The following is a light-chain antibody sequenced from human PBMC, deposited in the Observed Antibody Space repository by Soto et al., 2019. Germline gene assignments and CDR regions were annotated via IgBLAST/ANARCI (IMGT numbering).Light chain of an antibody. Sequence: DIQMTQSPSSLSASVGDRVTITCRASQSISSNLNSYQQKPGKAPKILKYTASSLQRRVPSRFSCIGSGTDFTVIISSLQPEDFATYYCQPGYSTVVTCGQGTKVEIK. CDR2: TAS. CDR3: QPGYSTVVT. J-gene: IGKJ1*01. V-gene: IGKV1-39*01. CDR1: QSISSN.